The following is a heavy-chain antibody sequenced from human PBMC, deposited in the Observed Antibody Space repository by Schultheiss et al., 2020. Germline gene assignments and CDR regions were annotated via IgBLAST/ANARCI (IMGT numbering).Heavy chain of an antibody. D-gene: IGHD3-22*01. Sequence: SQTLSLTCTVSGGSISSGGYYWSWIRQHPGKGLEWIGYIYYSGSTYYNPSLKSRVTISVDRSKNQFSLKLSSVTAEDTAVYYCAGGGHYYDSSGIDPWGQGTLVTVSS. CDR2: IYYSGST. J-gene: IGHJ5*02. CDR1: GGSISSGGYY. V-gene: IGHV4-31*09. CDR3: AGGGHYYDSSGIDP.